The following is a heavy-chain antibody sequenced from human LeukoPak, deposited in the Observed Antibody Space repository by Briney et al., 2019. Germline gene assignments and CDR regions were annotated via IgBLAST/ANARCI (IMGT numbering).Heavy chain of an antibody. CDR1: GGSISSGGYY. CDR2: IYYSGST. D-gene: IGHD3-10*01. CDR3: AKVGASGYTDYFDY. J-gene: IGHJ4*02. V-gene: IGHV4-31*03. Sequence: PSETLSLTCTVSGGSISSGGYYWSWIRQHPGKGLEWIGYIYYSGSTYYNPSLKSRVTISVDTSKNQFSLKLSSVTAADTAVYYCAKVGASGYTDYFDYWGQGTLVTVSS.